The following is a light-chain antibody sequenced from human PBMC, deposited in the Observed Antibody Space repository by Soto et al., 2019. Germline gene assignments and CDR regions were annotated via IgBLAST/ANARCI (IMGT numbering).Light chain of an antibody. CDR3: QQYGSSPPG. CDR1: QSVSSSY. J-gene: IGKJ5*01. V-gene: IGKV3-20*01. Sequence: ELVLTQSPGTLSLSPGERATLSCRASQSVSSSYLAWYQQKPGQAPRLLIYGASSRATGIPDRFSGSGPGTDFTLTISRLEPEDFAVYYCQQYGSSPPGFGQGTRLEIK. CDR2: GAS.